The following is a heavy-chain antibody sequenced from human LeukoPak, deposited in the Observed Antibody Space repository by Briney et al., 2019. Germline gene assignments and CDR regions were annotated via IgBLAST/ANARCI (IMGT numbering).Heavy chain of an antibody. CDR2: IKQDGSEK. J-gene: IGHJ4*02. Sequence: GGSLRLSCAASGFTISSYWMNWVRQAPGKGLEWVANIKQDGSEKKYVDSVKGRFTISRDNTQNSLYLQMNNLRVEDTAVYYCARGPRYSFYWGQGTLVSVSS. CDR3: ARGPRYSFY. CDR1: GFTISSYW. D-gene: IGHD6-13*01. V-gene: IGHV3-7*01.